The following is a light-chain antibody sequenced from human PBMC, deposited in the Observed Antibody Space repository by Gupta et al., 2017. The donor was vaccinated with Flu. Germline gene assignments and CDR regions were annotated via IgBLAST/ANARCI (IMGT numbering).Light chain of an antibody. J-gene: IGKJ2*01. CDR2: LGS. CDR3: MQALQTPYT. CDR1: QSLLHSNGYNY. Sequence: DIVMTQSPLHLPVTRGEPASSSCRSSQSLLHSNGYNYLDWYLQKPGQSPQLLIYLGSNRASGVPDRFSGSGSGTDFTLKISRVEAEDVGVYYCMQALQTPYTFGQGTKLEIK. V-gene: IGKV2-28*01.